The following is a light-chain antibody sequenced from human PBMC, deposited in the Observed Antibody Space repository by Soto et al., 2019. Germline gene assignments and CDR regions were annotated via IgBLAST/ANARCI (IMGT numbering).Light chain of an antibody. CDR2: DAS. Sequence: DIQMTQSPSTLSASVGDRVTITCRASQSISSWLAWYQQKPGKAPKLLIYDASRLERGVPSGFSGSGSGTEFTLTVSGLQADDFATYYCQQYNSYSLTFGGGTKGEIK. J-gene: IGKJ4*01. V-gene: IGKV1-5*01. CDR3: QQYNSYSLT. CDR1: QSISSW.